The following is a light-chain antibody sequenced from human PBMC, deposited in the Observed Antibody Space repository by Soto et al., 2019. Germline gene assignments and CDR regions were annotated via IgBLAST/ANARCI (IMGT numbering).Light chain of an antibody. Sequence: QSPPILSSSTDKRTTLSCRASQSISSSYLAWYQQKPGQAPRLLVYGASSRATGIPDRFSGSGSGTDFTLTISRLEPEDFALYYCQQYSSTFWTLGQGTKVDIK. J-gene: IGKJ1*01. CDR1: QSISSSY. CDR3: QQYSSTFWT. CDR2: GAS. V-gene: IGKV3-20*01.